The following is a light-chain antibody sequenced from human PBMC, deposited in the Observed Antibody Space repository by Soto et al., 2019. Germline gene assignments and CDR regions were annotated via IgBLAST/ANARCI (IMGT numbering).Light chain of an antibody. V-gene: IGKV3-20*01. Sequence: EIVLTQSPGTLSLSPGERATLSCRARQSVSSSYLAWYQQKPGQAPRLLIYGASSRATGIPDRFSGSGSGTDLTLTISRLEPEDFAVYYCQQYGSSPPWTFGQGTKVDIK. J-gene: IGKJ1*01. CDR3: QQYGSSPPWT. CDR2: GAS. CDR1: QSVSSSY.